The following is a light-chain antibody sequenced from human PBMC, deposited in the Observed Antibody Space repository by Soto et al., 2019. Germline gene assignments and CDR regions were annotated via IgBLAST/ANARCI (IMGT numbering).Light chain of an antibody. Sequence: QSVLTQPPSASATPGQRVSISCSGSRSNIGSNYVYWYQQLPGAAPRLLMYSNNQRPSVVPDRFSGSKSGTSASLAISGLQAEDEADYYCAAWDDSLSGYVFGTGTKLTVL. CDR3: AAWDDSLSGYV. V-gene: IGLV1-47*02. CDR2: SNN. CDR1: RSNIGSNY. J-gene: IGLJ1*01.